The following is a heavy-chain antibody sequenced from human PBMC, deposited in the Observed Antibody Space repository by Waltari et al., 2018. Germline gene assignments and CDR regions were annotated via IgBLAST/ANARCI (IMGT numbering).Heavy chain of an antibody. D-gene: IGHD1-26*01. Sequence: QVHLVQSGAEVKKPGASVKVPCKASGYTFTGDQLHWVRQAPGQGLEWMGWINPNSGGTNYAQNFQGRVTITRDTSIRTAYMELSRLRSDDTAMYYCARDLVVGSGDYWGQGTLVTVSS. CDR2: INPNSGGT. CDR1: GYTFTGDQ. CDR3: ARDLVVGSGDY. V-gene: IGHV1-2*02. J-gene: IGHJ4*01.